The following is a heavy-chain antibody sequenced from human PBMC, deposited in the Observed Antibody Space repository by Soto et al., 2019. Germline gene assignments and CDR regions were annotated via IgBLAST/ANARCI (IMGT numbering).Heavy chain of an antibody. D-gene: IGHD2-15*01. V-gene: IGHV3-23*01. J-gene: IGHJ5*02. CDR3: AEWARYCSGADCRA. CDR2: ISGSGTIT. Sequence: VQLLESGGGLVQPGGSLRLSCAASGFPFSSRAMSWVRQAPGKGLEGVSAISGSGTITYYADSVKGRFTISRDTSKNTLYLQMNSLRADDTAVYYCAEWARYCSGADCRAWGQGTLVTVSS. CDR1: GFPFSSRA.